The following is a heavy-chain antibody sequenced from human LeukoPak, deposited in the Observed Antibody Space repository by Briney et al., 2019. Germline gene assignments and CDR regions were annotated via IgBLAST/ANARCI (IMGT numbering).Heavy chain of an antibody. CDR1: GGSISSSSYY. CDR2: IYYSGST. J-gene: IGHJ6*03. CDR3: ARPLSIAAAEDYYYYMDV. Sequence: SETLSLTCTVSGGSISSSSYYWGWIRQPPGKGLEWIGSIYYSGSTYYNPSLKGRVTISVDTSKNQFSLKLSSVTAADTAVYYCARPLSIAAAEDYYYYMDVWGKGTTVTVSS. D-gene: IGHD6-13*01. V-gene: IGHV4-39*01.